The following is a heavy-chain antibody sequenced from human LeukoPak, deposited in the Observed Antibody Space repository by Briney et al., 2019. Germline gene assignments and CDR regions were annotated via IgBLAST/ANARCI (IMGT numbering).Heavy chain of an antibody. V-gene: IGHV1-2*04. D-gene: IGHD6-13*01. CDR1: GYTFTGYY. Sequence: ASVKVSCKASGYTFTGYYMHWVRHAPGQGLEWMGWINPNSGGTNYAQKFQGWVTMTRDTSISTAYMELSRLRSDDTAVYYCARACPGTYGMDVWGQGTTVTVSS. J-gene: IGHJ6*02. CDR2: INPNSGGT. CDR3: ARACPGTYGMDV.